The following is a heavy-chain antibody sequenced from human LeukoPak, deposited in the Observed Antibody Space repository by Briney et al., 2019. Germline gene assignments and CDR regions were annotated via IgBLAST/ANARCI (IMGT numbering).Heavy chain of an antibody. V-gene: IGHV3-21*01. CDR1: GFTFSSYS. D-gene: IGHD4-23*01. CDR3: ARAAGYGGNSFSAAFDI. CDR2: ISSSSSYI. Sequence: NPGGSLRLSCAASGFTFSSYSMNWVRQAPGKGLEWVSSISSSSSYIYYADSVKGRFTISRDNAKNSLYLQMNSLRAEDTAVYYCARAAGYGGNSFSAAFDIWGKGTTVTVSS. J-gene: IGHJ6*04.